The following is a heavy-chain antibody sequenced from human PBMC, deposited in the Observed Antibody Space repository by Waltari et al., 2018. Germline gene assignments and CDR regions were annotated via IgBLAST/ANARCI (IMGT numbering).Heavy chain of an antibody. Sequence: QVQLVQSGAEVKKPGASVKVACKASGYTFTGYYMQWVRQAPGQGLEWMGWINPHDGVTRSAQNFQGRVTMTRDTSVSTAYMELSRVTSDDTAVYYCARGAAVTSGTFGYTDVWGKGTTVTISS. J-gene: IGHJ6*03. CDR3: ARGAAVTSGTFGYTDV. CDR2: INPHDGVT. CDR1: GYTFTGYY. D-gene: IGHD1-1*01. V-gene: IGHV1-2*02.